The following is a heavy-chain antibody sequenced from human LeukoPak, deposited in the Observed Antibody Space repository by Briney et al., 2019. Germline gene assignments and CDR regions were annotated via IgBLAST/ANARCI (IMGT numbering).Heavy chain of an antibody. CDR3: ARGGGGSPNWFDP. CDR1: SGSISGYY. Sequence: PSETLSLTCSVSSGSISGYYWSWIRQPPGKGLEWIAYIHYTGGAKYNASLKSRVTMSVDTPKNQLSLRLNSVTAADTAVYYCARGGGGSPNWFDPWGPGTLATVSS. V-gene: IGHV4-59*01. CDR2: IHYTGGA. D-gene: IGHD1-26*01. J-gene: IGHJ5*02.